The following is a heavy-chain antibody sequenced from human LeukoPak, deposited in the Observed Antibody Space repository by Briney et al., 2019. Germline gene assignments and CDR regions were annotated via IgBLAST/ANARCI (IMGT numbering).Heavy chain of an antibody. CDR3: AREMRYQLLLLDYYYYMDV. V-gene: IGHV1-46*01. CDR2: INPSGGST. J-gene: IGHJ6*03. CDR1: GYTFTSYY. D-gene: IGHD2-2*01. Sequence: ASVKVSCKASGYTFTSYYMHWVRQAPGQGLEWMGIINPSGGSTSYAQKFQGRVTMTRDMSTSTVYMELSSLRSEDTAVYYCAREMRYQLLLLDYYYYMDVWGKGTTVTVSS.